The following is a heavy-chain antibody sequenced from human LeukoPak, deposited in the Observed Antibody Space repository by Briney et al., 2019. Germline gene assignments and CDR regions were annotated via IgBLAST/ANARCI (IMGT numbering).Heavy chain of an antibody. J-gene: IGHJ6*03. CDR3: ARVLRYCSGGNCYSGGLGYMDV. V-gene: IGHV3-11*01. CDR2: ISRSGSTK. CDR1: GFTFSDYN. Sequence: GGSLRLSCAASGFTFSDYNMRWIRQAPGKGLEWVSSISRSGSTKYYADSVKGRFTISRDNAKSSLFLQMNSLRAEDTAVYYCARVLRYCSGGNCYSGGLGYMDVWGKGTTVTISS. D-gene: IGHD2-15*01.